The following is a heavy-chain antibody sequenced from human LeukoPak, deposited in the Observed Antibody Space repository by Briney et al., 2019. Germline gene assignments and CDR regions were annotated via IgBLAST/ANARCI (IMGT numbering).Heavy chain of an antibody. J-gene: IGHJ4*02. D-gene: IGHD3-22*01. CDR1: AFSLNAYN. Sequence: GGSLRLSCAASAFSLNAYNMNWVRQAPGKGLEWVSSISYTGTYIYYADSVKGRFTISRDNAQNSLYLQMNSLRAEDTAVYYCVRAYSYYYDSSGYSYFDYWGQGTLVTVSS. CDR3: VRAYSYYYDSSGYSYFDY. CDR2: ISYTGTYI. V-gene: IGHV3-21*01.